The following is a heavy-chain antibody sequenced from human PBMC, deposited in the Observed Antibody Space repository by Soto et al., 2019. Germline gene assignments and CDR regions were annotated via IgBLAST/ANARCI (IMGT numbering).Heavy chain of an antibody. CDR2: ISSSSSTI. D-gene: IGHD5-12*01. Sequence: PGVSLRLSCAASAFTFSSYSMNWVRQAPGKGLEWVSYISSSSSTIYYADSVKGRFTISRDNAKNSLYLQMNSLRAEDTAVYYCDSSHILATVSDAFDIWGQGTMVTVSS. V-gene: IGHV3-48*01. CDR3: DSSHILATVSDAFDI. J-gene: IGHJ3*02. CDR1: AFTFSSYS.